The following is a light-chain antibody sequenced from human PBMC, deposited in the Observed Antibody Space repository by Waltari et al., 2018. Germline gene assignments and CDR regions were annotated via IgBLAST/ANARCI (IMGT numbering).Light chain of an antibody. CDR3: QHYVRLPAT. J-gene: IGKJ1*01. V-gene: IGKV3-20*01. Sequence: IVLTQSPGTLSLSPGARATLSFRASQSVSRSLAWYQQKPGQAPKLLSYGASTRATGIPDRFTGSGSGTDFSLTISSLEPEDFAIYFCQHYVRLPATFGQGTKVEIK. CDR2: GAS. CDR1: QSVSRS.